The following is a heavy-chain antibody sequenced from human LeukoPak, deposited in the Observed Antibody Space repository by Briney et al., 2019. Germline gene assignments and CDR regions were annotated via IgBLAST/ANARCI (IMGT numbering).Heavy chain of an antibody. CDR3: ASGYSYGPFDY. Sequence: SQTLSLTCTVSGGSISSGSYYWSWIRQPAGKGLEWIGRIYTSGSTNYNPSLKSRVTISVDTSKNQFSLKLSSVTAADTAVYYCASGYSYGPFDYWGQGTLVTVSS. CDR1: GGSISSGSYY. CDR2: IYTSGST. V-gene: IGHV4-61*02. J-gene: IGHJ4*02. D-gene: IGHD5-18*01.